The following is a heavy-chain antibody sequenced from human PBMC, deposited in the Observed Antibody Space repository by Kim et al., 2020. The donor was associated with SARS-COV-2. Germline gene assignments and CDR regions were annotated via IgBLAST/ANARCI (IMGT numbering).Heavy chain of an antibody. CDR3: ARVHTAYSSSWFRYYFDY. J-gene: IGHJ4*02. CDR2: IYYSGST. CDR1: GGSVSSGSYY. Sequence: SETLSLTCTVSGGSVSSGSYYWSWIRQPPGKGLEWFGYIYYSGSTNYNPSLKSRITISVDTSKNQFSLKLSSVTAADTAVYYCARVHTAYSSSWFRYYFDYWGQGTLVTVSS. V-gene: IGHV4-61*01. D-gene: IGHD6-13*01.